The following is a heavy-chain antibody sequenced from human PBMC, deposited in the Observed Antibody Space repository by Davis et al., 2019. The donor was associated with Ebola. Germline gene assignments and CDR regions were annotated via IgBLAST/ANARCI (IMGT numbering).Heavy chain of an antibody. CDR1: GFTFSSYS. J-gene: IGHJ6*04. D-gene: IGHD3-9*01. V-gene: IGHV3-48*01. CDR2: ISSSSTNI. CDR3: ARGGRWYDIMTEASLMDV. Sequence: GGSLRLSCAASGFTFSSYSMNWVRQAPGKGLEWISYISSSSTNIYYADSVKGRFTVSRDNAENSLFLQMDSLRAEDAAVYYCARGGRWYDIMTEASLMDVWGKGTTVVVSS.